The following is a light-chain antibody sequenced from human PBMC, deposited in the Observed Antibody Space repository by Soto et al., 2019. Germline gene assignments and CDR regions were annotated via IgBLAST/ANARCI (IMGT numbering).Light chain of an antibody. CDR3: QQYDILPIT. V-gene: IGKV1-33*01. CDR1: HSIMTY. J-gene: IGKJ5*01. Sequence: DIQMTQSPISLSASVGDGVTITCRASHSIMTYLNWYQLKPGKPPNLLIYDASNLEIGVPSRFSGSGSGTHFTFTISSLQTEDIGTYYCQQYDILPITFGRGTRLEIK. CDR2: DAS.